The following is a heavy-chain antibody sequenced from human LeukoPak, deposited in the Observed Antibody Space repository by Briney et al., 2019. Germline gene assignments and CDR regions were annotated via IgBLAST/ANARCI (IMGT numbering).Heavy chain of an antibody. CDR2: IYYSGST. CDR1: GGSISSYY. Sequence: PSETLSLTCTVSGGSISSYYWSWIRQPPGKGLEWIGYIYYSGSTYYNPSLKSRVTISVDTSKNQFSLRLNSVTAADTAVYYCARSLYSLNWFDPWGQGTLVTVSS. J-gene: IGHJ5*02. D-gene: IGHD6-13*01. V-gene: IGHV4-59*08. CDR3: ARSLYSLNWFDP.